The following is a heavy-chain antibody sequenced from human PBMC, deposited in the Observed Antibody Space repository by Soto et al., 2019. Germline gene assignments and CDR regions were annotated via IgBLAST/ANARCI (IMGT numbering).Heavy chain of an antibody. Sequence: QVQLQESGPGLVKPSQTLSLTCTVSGDSINIGTYYWSWIRQHPGKGLEWIGNISFSGRTDFNPSLKSRVTISVDTSENQFSLKLTSVTAADTAVYYCARAPLYSNYLYYGLDVWGQGTTVTVSS. CDR2: ISFSGRT. CDR3: ARAPLYSNYLYYGLDV. CDR1: GDSINIGTYY. J-gene: IGHJ6*02. V-gene: IGHV4-31*03. D-gene: IGHD4-4*01.